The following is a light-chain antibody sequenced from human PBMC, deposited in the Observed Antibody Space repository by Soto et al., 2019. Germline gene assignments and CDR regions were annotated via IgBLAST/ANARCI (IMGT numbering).Light chain of an antibody. CDR3: QQSYSTPPT. Sequence: DIQMTQSPSSLSASVGDRVTITCRASQSISSYLNWYHQKPGKAPKLLIYAASSLQSGVPSRFSGSGSGTDFTLTISSLQPEDFATYYCQQSYSTPPTCGQGTRLEIK. V-gene: IGKV1-39*01. CDR1: QSISSY. J-gene: IGKJ5*01. CDR2: AAS.